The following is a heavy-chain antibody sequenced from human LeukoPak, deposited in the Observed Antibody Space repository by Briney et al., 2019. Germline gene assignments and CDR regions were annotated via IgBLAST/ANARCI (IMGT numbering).Heavy chain of an antibody. V-gene: IGHV4-39*01. Sequence: PSETLSLTCIVSGGSVTTSNSYWGWIRQPPGRGLEWIGIIYYRGTTYYTPSLKSRVTISVDTSKNHFSLKLSSVTAADTAVYYCARHTTVVPPHYFDYWGQGTLVTVSS. CDR2: IYYRGTT. CDR3: ARHTTVVPPHYFDY. CDR1: GGSVTTSNSY. D-gene: IGHD4-23*01. J-gene: IGHJ4*02.